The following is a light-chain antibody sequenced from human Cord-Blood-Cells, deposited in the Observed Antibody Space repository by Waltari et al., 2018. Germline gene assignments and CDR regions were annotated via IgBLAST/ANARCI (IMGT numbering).Light chain of an antibody. CDR3: QQRSNWPLT. V-gene: IGKV3-11*01. J-gene: IGKJ4*01. CDR1: QSVSSY. CDR2: DAS. Sequence: EIVLTQSPATLSLSPGARATLSCRASQSVSSYLAWYQQQPGKAPRLLIYDASNRATGIPARFSGSGSGTDFTLTISSLEPEDFAVYYCQQRSNWPLTFGGGTKVEIK.